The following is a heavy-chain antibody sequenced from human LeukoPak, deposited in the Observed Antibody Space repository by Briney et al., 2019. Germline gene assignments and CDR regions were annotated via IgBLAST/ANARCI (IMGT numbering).Heavy chain of an antibody. CDR3: ARDSLNQYCSSTSCYGSDNWFDP. CDR2: ISAYNGNT. J-gene: IGHJ5*02. D-gene: IGHD2-2*01. Sequence: ASVKVSCKASGYTFTSYGISWVRQAPGQGLEWMGWISAYNGNTNYAQKLQGRVTITTDTSTSTAYMELRSLRSDDTAVYYCARDSLNQYCSSTSCYGSDNWFDPWGQGTLVTVSS. CDR1: GYTFTSYG. V-gene: IGHV1-18*01.